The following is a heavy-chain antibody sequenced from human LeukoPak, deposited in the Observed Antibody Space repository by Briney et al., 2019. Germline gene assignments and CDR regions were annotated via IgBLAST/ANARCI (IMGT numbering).Heavy chain of an antibody. CDR3: ASSLGGSYLSFDY. CDR2: IYYSGGT. D-gene: IGHD1-26*01. V-gene: IGHV4-59*01. J-gene: IGHJ4*02. Sequence: SETLSLTCTVSGGSISSYYWSWIRQPPGKGLEWIGYIYYSGGTNYNPSLKSRVTIPVDTSKNQFSLKLSSVTAADTAVYYCASSLGGSYLSFDYWGQGTLVTVSS. CDR1: GGSISSYY.